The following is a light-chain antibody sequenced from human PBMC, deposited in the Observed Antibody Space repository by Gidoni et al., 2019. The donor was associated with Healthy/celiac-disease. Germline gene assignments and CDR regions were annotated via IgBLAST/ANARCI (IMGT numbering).Light chain of an antibody. CDR1: QDISNY. Sequence: DIQMTQSPSPLSASVGDRVTITCQASQDISNYLNWYQQKPGKAPKLLIYDASNLETGVPSRFSGSGSGTDFTFTISSLQPEDIATYYCQQYDNLPPLTFGGGTNVEIK. CDR2: DAS. J-gene: IGKJ4*01. CDR3: QQYDNLPPLT. V-gene: IGKV1-33*01.